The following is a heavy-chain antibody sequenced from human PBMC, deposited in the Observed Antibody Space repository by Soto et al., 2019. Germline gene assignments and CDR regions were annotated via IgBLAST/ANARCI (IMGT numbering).Heavy chain of an antibody. CDR2: IIPIFGTA. CDR3: ARVEQWLSDAFDI. Sequence: SVKVSCKASGGTFSSYAISWVRQAPGQGLEWMGGIIPIFGTANYAQKLQGRVTMTTDTSTSTAYMELRSLRSDDTAVYYCARVEQWLSDAFDIWGQGTMVTVSS. D-gene: IGHD6-19*01. J-gene: IGHJ3*02. V-gene: IGHV1-69*05. CDR1: GGTFSSYA.